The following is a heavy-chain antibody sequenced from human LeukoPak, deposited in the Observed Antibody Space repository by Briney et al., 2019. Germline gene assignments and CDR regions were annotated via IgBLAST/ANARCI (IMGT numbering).Heavy chain of an antibody. V-gene: IGHV4-59*12. CDR2: FYHSGST. Sequence: SETLSLTCSVSGGFNTHYYWSWIRQPPGKGLEWIGYFYHSGSTNYNPSLKSRVTISVDTSKNQFSLKLSSVTAADTAVYYCARPRYDFWSGYSYYMDVWGKGTTVTVSS. D-gene: IGHD3-3*01. CDR1: GGFNTHYY. CDR3: ARPRYDFWSGYSYYMDV. J-gene: IGHJ6*03.